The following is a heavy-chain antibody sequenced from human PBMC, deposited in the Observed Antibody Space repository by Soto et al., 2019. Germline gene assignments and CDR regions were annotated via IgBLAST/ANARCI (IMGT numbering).Heavy chain of an antibody. J-gene: IGHJ4*02. CDR2: INGAGSST. CDR1: GFTFSSYW. D-gene: IGHD5-12*01. CDR3: ARDRLGNGYNPYFDY. V-gene: IGHV3-74*01. Sequence: LRLSCAASGFTFSSYWMHWVRQAPGKGLVWVSGINGAGSSTKYADSVKGRFTISRGNANNTLYLQMNSLRAEDTAVYYCARDRLGNGYNPYFDYWGQGTLVTVSS.